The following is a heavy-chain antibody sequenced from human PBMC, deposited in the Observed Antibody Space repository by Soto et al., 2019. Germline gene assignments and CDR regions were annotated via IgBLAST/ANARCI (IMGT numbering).Heavy chain of an antibody. CDR1: GDSVTSGSPY. D-gene: IGHD2-21*02. CDR2: IYHIGNT. J-gene: IGHJ5*01. V-gene: IGHV4-61*01. Sequence: QVQLQESGPGLVKPSETLSLTCTVSGDSVTSGSPYWNWFRQPPGKGLEWIGYIYHIGNTNYIPYLKRRVSISVDTSKNQFSLKLTSVTAADTAMYYCVRDRDVRYCGGDCYRLDSWGQGTLVTVSS. CDR3: VRDRDVRYCGGDCYRLDS.